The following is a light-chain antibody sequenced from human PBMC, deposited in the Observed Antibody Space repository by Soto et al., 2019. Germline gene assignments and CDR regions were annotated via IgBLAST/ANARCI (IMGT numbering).Light chain of an antibody. CDR1: QVISTS. V-gene: IGKV1-9*01. J-gene: IGKJ5*01. Sequence: TQMTQSPSSLSASVGDRVTITCRASQVISTSLAWYQVKPGKAPKLLIYAASTLQSGVPSRFSGSGSGTDFTLTISSLQPEDFATYYCQHLNGYPITFGQGTRLEIK. CDR2: AAS. CDR3: QHLNGYPIT.